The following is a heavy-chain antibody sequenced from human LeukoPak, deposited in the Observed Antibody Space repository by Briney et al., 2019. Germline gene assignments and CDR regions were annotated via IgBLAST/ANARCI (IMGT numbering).Heavy chain of an antibody. CDR2: IYPGGSDT. Sequence: GESLKISCKGSGYSFTSYWIGWVRQMPGKGLEWMGIIYPGGSDTRYSPSFQGQVTISADKSISTAYLQWSSLKASDTAMYYCARLRDIAYCGGDCYYFDYWGQGTLVTVSS. D-gene: IGHD2-21*02. CDR3: ARLRDIAYCGGDCYYFDY. V-gene: IGHV5-51*01. CDR1: GYSFTSYW. J-gene: IGHJ4*02.